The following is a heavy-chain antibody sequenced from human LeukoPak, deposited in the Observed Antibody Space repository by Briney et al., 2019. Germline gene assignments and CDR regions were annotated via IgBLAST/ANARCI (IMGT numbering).Heavy chain of an antibody. J-gene: IGHJ4*02. CDR1: GVSFSDNY. CDR3: ARGAYSSGYYSICNFDY. CDR2: IYYSGST. V-gene: IGHV4-59*01. D-gene: IGHD3-22*01. Sequence: SETLYLTCAVYGVSFSDNYWSWNRQPPGKGLEWIGYIYYSGSTNYNPSLKSRVTISVDTSKNQFSLKLSSVTAADTAVYYCARGAYSSGYYSICNFDYWGQGTRVTASS.